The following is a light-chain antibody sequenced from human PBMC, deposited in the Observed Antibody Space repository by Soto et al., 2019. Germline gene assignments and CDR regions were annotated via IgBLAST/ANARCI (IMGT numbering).Light chain of an antibody. J-gene: IGKJ5*01. V-gene: IGKV3D-20*02. CDR2: DAS. Sequence: EIVLTQSPATLSLSPGEGATLSCGASQSVSSSYLAWYQQKPGLAPRLVIYDASNRATGIPARFSGSGSGTDFTLTISSLEPEDFAVYYCQQRYTWPITFGQGTRLEIK. CDR3: QQRYTWPIT. CDR1: QSVSSSY.